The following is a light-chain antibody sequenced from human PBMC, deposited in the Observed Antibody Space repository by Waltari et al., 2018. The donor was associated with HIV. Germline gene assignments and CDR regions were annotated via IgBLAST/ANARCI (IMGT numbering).Light chain of an antibody. J-gene: IGLJ3*02. CDR1: RSHIGHNF. CDR2: ENS. Sequence: QSVLTQPPSVSAAPGQKVTISCSGIRSHIGHNFVSWYKQNPGQVPKLLIHENSKRPSGIPDRFSGSKSGTSATLGITGLQTGDEADYYCGTWDTSLTAVVFGGGTKLTVL. V-gene: IGLV1-51*01. CDR3: GTWDTSLTAVV.